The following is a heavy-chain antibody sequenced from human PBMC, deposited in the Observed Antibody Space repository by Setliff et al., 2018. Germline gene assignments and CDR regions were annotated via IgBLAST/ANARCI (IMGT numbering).Heavy chain of an antibody. D-gene: IGHD3-22*01. CDR1: GYTFTSHY. J-gene: IGHJ3*02. CDR3: ARDVFPYHYEGAFDI. V-gene: IGHV1-46*01. CDR2: INPSSGRT. Sequence: ASVKVSCKASGYTFTSHYMHWVRQAPGLGLEWMGTINPSSGRTSYAQKFQGRVTTTRDTSTSTVYMDMSSLRSEDTAVYYCARDVFPYHYEGAFDIRGQGTMVTVSS.